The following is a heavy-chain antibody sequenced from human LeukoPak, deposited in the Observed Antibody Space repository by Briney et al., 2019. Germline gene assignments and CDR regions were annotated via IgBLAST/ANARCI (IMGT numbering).Heavy chain of an antibody. Sequence: SSSSYYWGWIRQPPGKGLEWVANIKQDGSEEYYVDSVKGRFTISRDNARNSLYLQMDSLRVEDTAVYFCATGGSSGGWFAYWGQGTLVTVSS. V-gene: IGHV3-7*01. J-gene: IGHJ4*02. CDR1: SSSSYY. D-gene: IGHD6-6*01. CDR3: ATGGSSGGWFAY. CDR2: IKQDGSEE.